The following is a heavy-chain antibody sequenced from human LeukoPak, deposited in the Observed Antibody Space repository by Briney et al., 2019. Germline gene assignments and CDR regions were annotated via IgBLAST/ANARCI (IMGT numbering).Heavy chain of an antibody. V-gene: IGHV4-4*07. Sequence: PSETLSLTCTVSGGSISNYYWSWIRQPAGKGLEWIGRIYSSGTTIYNPSLKSRVTMSVATSKNQFSLKLSSVTAADTAVYFCASGSSGYDPWGQGTLVTVSS. CDR1: GGSISNYY. CDR2: IYSSGTT. CDR3: ASGSSGYDP. D-gene: IGHD5-12*01. J-gene: IGHJ5*02.